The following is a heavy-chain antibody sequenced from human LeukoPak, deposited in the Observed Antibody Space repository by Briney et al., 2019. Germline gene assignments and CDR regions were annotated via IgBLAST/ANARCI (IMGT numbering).Heavy chain of an antibody. Sequence: GGSLRLSCAASAFTFSRYGMHWVRQASGKGLEWVGRIRSKANSYATAYAASVKGRFTISRDDSKNTAYLQMNSLKTEDTAVYYCTSSVQTPYPYGDSRNYWGQGTLVTVSS. J-gene: IGHJ4*02. D-gene: IGHD4-17*01. CDR2: IRSKANSYAT. CDR1: AFTFSRYG. CDR3: TSSVQTPYPYGDSRNY. V-gene: IGHV3-73*01.